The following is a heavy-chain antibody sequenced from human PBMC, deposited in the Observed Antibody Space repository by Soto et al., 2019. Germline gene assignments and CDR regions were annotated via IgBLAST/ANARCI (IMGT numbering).Heavy chain of an antibody. V-gene: IGHV3-9*01. J-gene: IGHJ3*02. CDR2: ISWNSGSI. Sequence: GGSLRLSCAASGFTFDDYAMHWVRQAPGKGLEWVSGISWNSGSIGYADSVKGRFTISRDNAKNSLYLQMNSLRAEDTALYYCAREVDTDVGGLGFYDAFDIWGPGTKVTVSS. CDR1: GFTFDDYA. CDR3: AREVDTDVGGLGFYDAFDI. D-gene: IGHD5-18*01.